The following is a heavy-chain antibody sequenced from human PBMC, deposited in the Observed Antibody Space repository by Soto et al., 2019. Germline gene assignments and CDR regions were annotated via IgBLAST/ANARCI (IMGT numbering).Heavy chain of an antibody. Sequence: ASVKVSCKASGYTFTSFDINWVRQATGQGLEWMGWMNPEGRFTGYAQKFQGRVTMTGDSSISTAYMELTSLRSEDTAVYYCARFVRHQLPTIDFWGQGTLVTVSS. CDR2: MNPEGRFT. CDR3: ARFVRHQLPTIDF. V-gene: IGHV1-8*01. CDR1: GYTFTSFD. J-gene: IGHJ4*02. D-gene: IGHD2-2*01.